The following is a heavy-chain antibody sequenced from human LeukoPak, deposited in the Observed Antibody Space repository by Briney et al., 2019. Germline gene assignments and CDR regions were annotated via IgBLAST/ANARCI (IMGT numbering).Heavy chain of an antibody. V-gene: IGHV1-46*01. Sequence: ASVKVSCKASGYTFTNYYIHWVRQAPGQGLEWMGIFNPSGGDTSYAQKFQGRVSMTRDMSTSTVYMELSSLRSDDTAVYYCARDIHYYDSSGYRDAFDIWGQGTMVTVSS. CDR3: ARDIHYYDSSGYRDAFDI. D-gene: IGHD3-22*01. J-gene: IGHJ3*02. CDR2: FNPSGGDT. CDR1: GYTFTNYY.